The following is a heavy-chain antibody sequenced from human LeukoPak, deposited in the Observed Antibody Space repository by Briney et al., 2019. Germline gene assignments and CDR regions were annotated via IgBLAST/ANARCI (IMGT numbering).Heavy chain of an antibody. D-gene: IGHD3-22*01. CDR2: IYYSGST. Sequence: PSETLSLTCTVSGGSISSYYWSWIRQPPGKGLEWIGYIYYSGSTNYNPSLKSRVTISVDMSKNQFSLKLSSVTVADTAVYYCARSTYYDSSGLYFQHWGQGTLVTVSS. CDR1: GGSISSYY. J-gene: IGHJ1*01. V-gene: IGHV4-59*01. CDR3: ARSTYYDSSGLYFQH.